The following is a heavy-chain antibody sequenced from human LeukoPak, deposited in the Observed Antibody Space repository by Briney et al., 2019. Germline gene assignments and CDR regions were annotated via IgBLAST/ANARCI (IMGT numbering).Heavy chain of an antibody. CDR3: ARVGTGISLYYFDY. Sequence: GSSVKVSCKASGGTFISYAISWVRQAPGQGLEWMGGIIPIFGTANYAQKFQGRVTITADESTSTAYMELSSLRSEDTAVYYCARVGTGISLYYFDYWGQGTLVTVSS. V-gene: IGHV1-69*01. CDR1: GGTFISYA. D-gene: IGHD1-1*01. J-gene: IGHJ4*02. CDR2: IIPIFGTA.